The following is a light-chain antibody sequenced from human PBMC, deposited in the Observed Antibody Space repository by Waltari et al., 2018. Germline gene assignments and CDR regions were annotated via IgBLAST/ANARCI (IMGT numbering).Light chain of an antibody. J-gene: IGKJ2*01. Sequence: EIVLTQSPGTLSLSPGERAALSCRASLSLSSSYLAWYQQKPGQAPRLLIYGASSRATDIPDRFSGSGSETDFTLTISRLEPEDFAVYYCQQYDSSPYTFGQGTKLEIK. CDR2: GAS. V-gene: IGKV3-20*01. CDR3: QQYDSSPYT. CDR1: LSLSSSY.